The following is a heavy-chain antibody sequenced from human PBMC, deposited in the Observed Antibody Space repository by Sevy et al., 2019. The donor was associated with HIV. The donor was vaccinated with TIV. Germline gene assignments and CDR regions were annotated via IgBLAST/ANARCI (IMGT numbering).Heavy chain of an antibody. CDR1: GFTFSSYA. CDR2: ISGSGGST. V-gene: IGHV3-23*01. D-gene: IGHD3-22*01. Sequence: GGSLRLSCAASGFTFSSYAMSWVRQAPGKGLEWVSAISGSGGSTYYADSVKGRFTISRDNSKNTLYLQMNSLRAEDTAVYYCATDYLSHYYDSSGYGRNTDYWCQGTLVTVSS. J-gene: IGHJ4*02. CDR3: ATDYLSHYYDSSGYGRNTDY.